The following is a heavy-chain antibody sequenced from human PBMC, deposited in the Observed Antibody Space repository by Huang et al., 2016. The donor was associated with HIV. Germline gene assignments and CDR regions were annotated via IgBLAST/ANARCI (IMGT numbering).Heavy chain of an antibody. J-gene: IGHJ4*02. CDR2: IDYSGST. CDR1: GGSISTHY. V-gene: IGHV4-59*11. Sequence: QVQLQESGPGLVKPSETLSLTCTVSGGSISTHYWSWIRPPPGKGLEWTESIDYSGSTNYSPSLKSRVTILLDTSKNQFSLRVNSVTAADTAMYYCARDHHDFWRGYRRMYFFDHWGQGTLVTVSS. CDR3: ARDHHDFWRGYRRMYFFDH. D-gene: IGHD3-3*01.